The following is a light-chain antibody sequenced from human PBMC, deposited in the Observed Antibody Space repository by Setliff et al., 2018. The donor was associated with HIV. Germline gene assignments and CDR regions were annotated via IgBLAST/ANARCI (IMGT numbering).Light chain of an antibody. CDR2: CNI. Sequence: QSALTQPPSVSGAPGQRVTISCTGNSSNIGAGYDVHWYQHLPGTAPKLLIYCNIVRPSGVPDRFSGSVSGTSASLVITRLQAEGEADYYCQSYDSNVYVFGTGTKVTVL. CDR3: QSYDSNVYV. J-gene: IGLJ1*01. V-gene: IGLV1-40*01. CDR1: SSNIGAGYD.